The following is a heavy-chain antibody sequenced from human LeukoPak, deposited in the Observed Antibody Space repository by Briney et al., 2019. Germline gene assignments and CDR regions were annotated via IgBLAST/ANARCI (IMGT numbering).Heavy chain of an antibody. CDR1: GFTFSSYA. J-gene: IGHJ4*02. CDR2: ISGSGGST. D-gene: IGHD1-26*01. Sequence: GGSLRLSCAASGFTFSSYAMSWVRQAPGKGLEWVSAISGSGGSTYYADSVRGRFTISRDNSKNTLYLQMNSLRAEDTAVYYCARDSTSSGSFDYWGQGTLVTVSS. CDR3: ARDSTSSGSFDY. V-gene: IGHV3-23*01.